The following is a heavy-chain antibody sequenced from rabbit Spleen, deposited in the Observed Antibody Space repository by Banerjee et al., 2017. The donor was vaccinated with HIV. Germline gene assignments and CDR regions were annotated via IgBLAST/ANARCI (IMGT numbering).Heavy chain of an antibody. J-gene: IGHJ6*01. CDR1: GVSFSVSSY. CDR3: ARDTSTSFSSYGMDL. Sequence: QSLEESGGDLVKPGASLTLTCIASGVSFSVSSYMCWVRQAPGKGLEWIACIEAGSGGFTYFASWAKGRFTISKTASTTVTLQMTSLTAADTATYFCARDTSTSFSSYGMDLWGQGTLVTVS. CDR2: IEAGSGGFT. V-gene: IGHV1S40*01. D-gene: IGHD1-1*01.